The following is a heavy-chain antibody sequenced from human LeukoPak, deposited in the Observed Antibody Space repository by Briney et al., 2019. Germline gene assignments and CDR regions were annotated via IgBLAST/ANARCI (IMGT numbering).Heavy chain of an antibody. J-gene: IGHJ4*02. D-gene: IGHD6-13*01. CDR1: GFTLTTYD. CDR2: ISIAGDT. CDR3: ARGGYGSTWYVFDS. V-gene: IGHV3-13*04. Sequence: GGSLRLSCAASGFTLTTYDMHWVRQSTGEGLEWVSAISIAGDTFYAGSVKGRFTISRDSAKNSLYLQMNSLRVGDTAVYYCARGGYGSTWYVFDSWGQGTLVTVSS.